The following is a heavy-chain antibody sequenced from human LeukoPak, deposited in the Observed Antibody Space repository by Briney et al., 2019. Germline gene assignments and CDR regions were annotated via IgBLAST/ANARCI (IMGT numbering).Heavy chain of an antibody. V-gene: IGHV7-4-1*02. CDR1: GYTFTNYP. D-gene: IGHD3-22*01. J-gene: IGHJ4*02. CDR3: VSSDDTSVYFLY. Sequence: ASVKVSCKTSGYTFTNYPINWVRQAPGQGLEWMGWVNTNTGNPTYAQGLTGRFVFSSDTSVSTAYLQISSLKAEDTAVYYCVSSDDTSVYFLYWGQGTLVTVSS. CDR2: VNTNTGNP.